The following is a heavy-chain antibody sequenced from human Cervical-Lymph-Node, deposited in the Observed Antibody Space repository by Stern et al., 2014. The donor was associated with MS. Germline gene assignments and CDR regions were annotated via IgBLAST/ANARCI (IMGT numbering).Heavy chain of an antibody. CDR2: IKTDGSEK. CDR1: GFTFSNYW. Sequence: DQLVQSGGGLVQPGESLRLSCAVSGFTFSNYWMTWVRQAPGKGLEWVARIKTDGSEKSYAASAKGRFTISRDKSKNSLFMQMNSLRAEDTAVYYCASAVRELGTWGQGTLVTVSS. V-gene: IGHV3-7*01. J-gene: IGHJ5*02. D-gene: IGHD1-7*01. CDR3: ASAVRELGT.